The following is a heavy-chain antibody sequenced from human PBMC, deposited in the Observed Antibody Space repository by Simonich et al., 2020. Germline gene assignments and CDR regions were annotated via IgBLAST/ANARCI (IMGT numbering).Heavy chain of an antibody. Sequence: QVQLVQSGAEVKNPGASVKVSCKASGYTFTSYGISWVRQAPGQGLEWMGWISSYNGNTNYAQKLQGRVTMTTDTSTSTAYMELRSMRSDDTAVYYCARASRGTWWYYYFDYWGQGTLVTVSS. D-gene: IGHD2-15*01. V-gene: IGHV1-18*01. CDR2: ISSYNGNT. J-gene: IGHJ4*02. CDR3: ARASRGTWWYYYFDY. CDR1: GYTFTSYG.